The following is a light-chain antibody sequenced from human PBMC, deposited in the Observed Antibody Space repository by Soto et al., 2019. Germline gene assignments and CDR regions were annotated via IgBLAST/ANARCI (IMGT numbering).Light chain of an antibody. CDR1: HSVSTY. J-gene: IGKJ4*01. CDR3: QHCCFWVT. CDR2: GAL. Sequence: EIVLTQSPATMPLSPGERATLSCRASHSVSTYLAWYQQNPGQAPRLLTYGALNSATGIPDRFSGSGSGTDFPVTISSLEPEDFAVYYCQHCCFWVTFGGGTKVDIK. V-gene: IGKV3-11*01.